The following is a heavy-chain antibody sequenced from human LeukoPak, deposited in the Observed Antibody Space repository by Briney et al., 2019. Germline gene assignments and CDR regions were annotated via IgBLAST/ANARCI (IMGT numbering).Heavy chain of an antibody. V-gene: IGHV4-38-2*01. J-gene: IGHJ6*04. CDR1: EYSISSGFH. Sequence: SETLSLTCAVSEYSISSGFHWGWIRQPPGKGLEWIGSIYHGGSTFYNPSLTSRVTISVDTSKNHFSLNLNSVTAADTARYYCARVTAGYCDSAPCYALDVWGSGTTVTVSS. D-gene: IGHD2-2*01. CDR2: IYHGGST. CDR3: ARVTAGYCDSAPCYALDV.